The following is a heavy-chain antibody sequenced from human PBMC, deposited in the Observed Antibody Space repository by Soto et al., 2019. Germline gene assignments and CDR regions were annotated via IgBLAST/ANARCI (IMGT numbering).Heavy chain of an antibody. CDR2: ISYDGSNK. Sequence: QVQLVESGGGVVQSGRSLRLSCAASGFTFSNYAMHWVRQAPGKGLEWVAVISYDGSNKYYADSVKGRFTISRDNSKNTLYLQTNSLRAEDTAVYYCAKVVRGHCTKGVCTNGYFHYGMDVWGQGTTVTVSS. D-gene: IGHD2-8*01. V-gene: IGHV3-30*18. CDR3: AKVVRGHCTKGVCTNGYFHYGMDV. J-gene: IGHJ6*02. CDR1: GFTFSNYA.